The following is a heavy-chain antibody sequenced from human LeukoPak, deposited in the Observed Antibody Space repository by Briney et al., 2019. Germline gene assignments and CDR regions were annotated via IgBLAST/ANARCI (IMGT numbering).Heavy chain of an antibody. Sequence: PGGSLRLSCAASGFTFSDYYMSWIRQAPGKGLEWVSYISSSGGTIYYADSVKGRFTISRDNAKNSLYLQMNSLRAEDTAVYYCARVLMELPSPYYFDYWGQGTLVTVS. CDR2: ISSSGGTI. D-gene: IGHD3-10*01. CDR1: GFTFSDYY. J-gene: IGHJ4*02. V-gene: IGHV3-11*01. CDR3: ARVLMELPSPYYFDY.